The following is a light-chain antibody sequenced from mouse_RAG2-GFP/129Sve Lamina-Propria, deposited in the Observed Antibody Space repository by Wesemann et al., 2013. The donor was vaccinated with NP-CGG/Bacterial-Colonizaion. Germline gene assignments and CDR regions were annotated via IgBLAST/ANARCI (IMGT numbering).Light chain of an antibody. J-gene: IGKJ4*01. V-gene: IGKV4-57*01. CDR2: STS. CDR1: SSVSY. CDR3: QQRSSYPIFT. Sequence: QIVLTQSPAIMSASPGEKVTMTCSASSSVSYMYWFQQKPGTSPKLWIYSTSNLASGVPARFSGSGSGTSYSLTISRMEAEDAATYYCQQRSSYPIFTFGSGTKLEIK.